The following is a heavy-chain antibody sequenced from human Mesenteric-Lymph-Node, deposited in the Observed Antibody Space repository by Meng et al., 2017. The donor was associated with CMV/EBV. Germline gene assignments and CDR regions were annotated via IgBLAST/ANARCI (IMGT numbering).Heavy chain of an antibody. CDR3: ARGSSYDILTGYFDY. V-gene: IGHV4-34*01. J-gene: IGHJ4*02. Sequence: VRLHQWGGGLLKPSETLSVTCAVYGGSLSGYYWNWIRQSPEKGLEWIGEINHSGSTTYNPSFTSRIIISVDTSTNQISLNMSSVTAADTAVYYCARGSSYDILTGYFDYWGQGALVTVSS. CDR2: INHSGST. D-gene: IGHD3-9*01. CDR1: GGSLSGYY.